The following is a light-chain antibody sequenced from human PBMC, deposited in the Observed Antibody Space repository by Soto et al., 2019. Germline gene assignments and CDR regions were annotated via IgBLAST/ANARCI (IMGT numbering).Light chain of an antibody. CDR1: QSVSRY. V-gene: IGKV3-11*01. J-gene: IGKJ2*01. CDR3: LHRSNWPLMYT. Sequence: EIVLTQSPATLSLSPGERATLSCRASQSVSRYLAWYQQKPGQAPRLLIYDASDRATGIPARFSSSGSGTDFTLTISSLEPEDFAVYYCLHRSNWPLMYTFGQGTRLEIK. CDR2: DAS.